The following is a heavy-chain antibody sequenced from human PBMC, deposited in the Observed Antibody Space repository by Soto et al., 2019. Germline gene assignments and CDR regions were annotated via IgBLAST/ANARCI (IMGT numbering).Heavy chain of an antibody. V-gene: IGHV3-30-3*01. CDR2: ISSDATNK. J-gene: IGHJ6*02. CDR1: GFTFRDYA. Sequence: QVQLVESGGGVVQPGRSLRLSCAASGFTFRDYAMHWVRQAPGKGLEWVTLISSDATNKYLADSVKGRFTISRYNSKNTLYLQMNSLRVEDTGLYYCARQGMAARKYYSTYLDVWGQGTTVIV. CDR3: ARQGMAARKYYSTYLDV. D-gene: IGHD6-6*01.